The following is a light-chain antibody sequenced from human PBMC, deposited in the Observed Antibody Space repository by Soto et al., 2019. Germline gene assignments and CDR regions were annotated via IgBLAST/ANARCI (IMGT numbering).Light chain of an antibody. CDR1: QSISSW. CDR2: DAS. V-gene: IGKV1-5*01. J-gene: IGKJ1*01. CDR3: QPYGRYPWT. Sequence: DIQMTQSPSTLSASVGDRVTITCRASQSISSWLGWYQQKPGKAPKRLIYDASSLESGVPSRFSGSGSGTDSALTISGLQPGDFASYYCQPYGRYPWTFGQRTNLQIK.